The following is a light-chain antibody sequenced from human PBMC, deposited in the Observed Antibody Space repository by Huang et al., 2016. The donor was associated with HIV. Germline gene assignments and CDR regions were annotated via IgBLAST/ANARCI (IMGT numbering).Light chain of an antibody. CDR3: QQSYNTPRT. V-gene: IGKV1-39*01. CDR2: AAS. Sequence: DIQMTQSPPSLSASVGDRVTITCRTNESVYNYLNWYRQKPGKAPELLIYAASSLRSGVPSRFSGSGSGTEFTLTITSLQPQDLATYYCQQSYNTPRTFGQGTNLEIK. J-gene: IGKJ1*01. CDR1: ESVYNY.